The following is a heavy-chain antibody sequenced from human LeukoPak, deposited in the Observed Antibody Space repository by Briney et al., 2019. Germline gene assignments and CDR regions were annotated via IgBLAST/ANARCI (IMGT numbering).Heavy chain of an antibody. D-gene: IGHD6-19*01. CDR3: AKPQWLTNDAFDI. CDR2: ISGSGGGT. CDR1: GFTFSSSA. J-gene: IGHJ3*02. V-gene: IGHV3-23*01. Sequence: GGPLRLSCAASGFTFSSSAMSWVRQAPERGLEWASAISGSGGGTYYADSVKGRFTISRDNSKNTLYLQMNSLRAEDTAIYYCAKPQWLTNDAFDIWGLGTVVTVSS.